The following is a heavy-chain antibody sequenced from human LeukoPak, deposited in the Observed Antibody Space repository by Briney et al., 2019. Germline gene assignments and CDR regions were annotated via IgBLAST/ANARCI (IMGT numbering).Heavy chain of an antibody. CDR3: DRHPHGNYGYNWSDS. J-gene: IGHJ5*01. CDR1: GFTFSSYS. V-gene: IGHV3-21*01. CDR2: ISSSSSYI. Sequence: GGSLRLSCAASGFTFSSYSMNWVPQAPGKGLEWVSCISSSSSYIYYADSVKGRFTISTDNAKNSLYLQMNSLRAEDTAVYYCDRHPHGNYGYNWSDSWGRGTLVTVSS. D-gene: IGHD4-17*01.